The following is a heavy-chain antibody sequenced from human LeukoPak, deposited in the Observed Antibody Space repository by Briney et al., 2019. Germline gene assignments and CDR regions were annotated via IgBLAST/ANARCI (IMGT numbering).Heavy chain of an antibody. V-gene: IGHV3-23*01. CDR1: GFTFSQYG. CDR3: AKDSAADYYYYGMDV. Sequence: GGSLRLSCAASGFTFSQYGMYWVRQAPGKGLEWVSAISGSGGSTYYADSVKGRFTTSRDNSKNTLYLQMNSLRAEDTAVYYCAKDSAADYYYYGMDVWGQGTTVTVSS. CDR2: ISGSGGST. D-gene: IGHD6-13*01. J-gene: IGHJ6*02.